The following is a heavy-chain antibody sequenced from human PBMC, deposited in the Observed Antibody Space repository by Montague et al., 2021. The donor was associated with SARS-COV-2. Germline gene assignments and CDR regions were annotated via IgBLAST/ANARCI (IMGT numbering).Heavy chain of an antibody. J-gene: IGHJ6*02. CDR1: GGSIRRSTSS. Sequence: SETLSLTCTVSGGSIRRSTSSWAWIRQPPGKGLEWIGSISYTGSTYYNPSLKSRVTISVDTSRNQFSLRLSSVTAADTSAYYCARLPLVSSWSRAAGYYYYGTDVWGQGTTVTVSS. CDR2: ISYTGST. V-gene: IGHV4-39*01. D-gene: IGHD6-13*01. CDR3: ARLPLVSSWSRAAGYYYYGTDV.